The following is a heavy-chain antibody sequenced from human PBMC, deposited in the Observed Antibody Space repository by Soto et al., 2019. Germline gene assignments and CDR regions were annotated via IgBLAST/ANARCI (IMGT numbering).Heavy chain of an antibody. J-gene: IGHJ4*02. CDR2: ISGSGGST. D-gene: IGHD6-6*01. Sequence: GESLRLSCAASGFTFSSYAMSWVRQAPGKGLEWVSAISGSGGSTYYADSVKGRFTISRDNSKNTLYLQMNSLRAEDTAVYYCAKWEYSSSSVPYWGQGTSVTGSS. CDR3: AKWEYSSSSVPY. V-gene: IGHV3-23*01. CDR1: GFTFSSYA.